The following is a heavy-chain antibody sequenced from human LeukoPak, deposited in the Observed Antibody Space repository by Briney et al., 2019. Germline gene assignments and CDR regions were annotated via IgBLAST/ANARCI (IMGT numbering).Heavy chain of an antibody. CDR3: ARRGWYYDSSGYVDPNFDY. J-gene: IGHJ4*02. Sequence: GESLKISCKGSGYSFTSYWIGWVRQMPGKGLEWMGIIYPGDSDTRYSPSFQGQVTISADKSISTAYLQWSSLKASDTAMYYCARRGWYYDSSGYVDPNFDYWGQGTLVTVSS. D-gene: IGHD3-22*01. CDR1: GYSFTSYW. V-gene: IGHV5-51*01. CDR2: IYPGDSDT.